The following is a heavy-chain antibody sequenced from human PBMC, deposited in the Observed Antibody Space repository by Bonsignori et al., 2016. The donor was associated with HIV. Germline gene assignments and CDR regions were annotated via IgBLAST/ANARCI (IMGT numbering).Heavy chain of an antibody. V-gene: IGHV4-38-2*01. Sequence: PGGSLRLSCAVSGYSISSGYYWGWIRQPPGKGLEWIGSIYHSGSTYYNPSLKSRVTISVDTSKNQFSLKLSSVTAADTAVYYCASWYQLQEPTDYWGQGTLVTVSS. CDR2: IYHSGST. J-gene: IGHJ4*02. D-gene: IGHD2-2*01. CDR1: GYSISSGYY. CDR3: ASWYQLQEPTDY.